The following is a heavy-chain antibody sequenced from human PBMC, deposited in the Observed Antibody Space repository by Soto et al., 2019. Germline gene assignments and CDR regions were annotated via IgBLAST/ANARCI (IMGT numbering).Heavy chain of an antibody. J-gene: IGHJ6*02. CDR1: GFSFSSHA. V-gene: IGHV3-30-3*01. CDR3: ARPRNIIIWFGELPDV. D-gene: IGHD3-10*01. Sequence: QVQLEESGGGVVQPGRSLRLSCAASGFSFSSHAMHWVRQAPGKGLEWVGVISYDGSDKYYAVSVKGRFTISRDNSKNELYLQMNSLRVEDTAVYYCARPRNIIIWFGELPDVWGQGTTVIVS. CDR2: ISYDGSDK.